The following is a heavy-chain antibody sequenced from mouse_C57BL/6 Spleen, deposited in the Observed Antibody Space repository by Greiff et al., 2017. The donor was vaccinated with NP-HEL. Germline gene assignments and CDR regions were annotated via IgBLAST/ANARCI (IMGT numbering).Heavy chain of an antibody. CDR1: GYSITSGYY. Sequence: EVKLMESGPGLVKPSQSLSLTCSVTGYSITSGYYWNWIRQFPGNKLEWMGYISYDGSNNYNPSLNNRISITRDTSKNQFFLKLNSVTTEDTATYYCARDYYKGGSFAYWGQGTLVTVSA. CDR3: ARDYYKGGSFAY. J-gene: IGHJ3*01. V-gene: IGHV3-6*01. D-gene: IGHD1-1*01. CDR2: ISYDGSN.